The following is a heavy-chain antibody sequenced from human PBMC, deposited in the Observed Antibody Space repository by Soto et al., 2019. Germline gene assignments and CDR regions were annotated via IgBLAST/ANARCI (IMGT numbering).Heavy chain of an antibody. CDR3: ARDKRDVRVLAWSYYFDY. V-gene: IGHV3-30-3*01. J-gene: IGHJ4*02. Sequence: GGSLRLSCAASGFTFSSCAMHWVRQAPGKGLEWVALISYDGSNKYYADSVKGRFTISRDNSKNTLYLQMNSLRAEDTAVYYCARDKRDVRVLAWSYYFDYWGQGTLVTVSS. D-gene: IGHD3-3*01. CDR1: GFTFSSCA. CDR2: ISYDGSNK.